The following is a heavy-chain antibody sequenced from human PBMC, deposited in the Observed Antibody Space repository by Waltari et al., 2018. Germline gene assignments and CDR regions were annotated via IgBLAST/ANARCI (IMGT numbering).Heavy chain of an antibody. Sequence: IGGVRRAQGKGMEWVANIEEYGSAKNYVDSVKGRFTISRDNAKNSLYLQMNSLRAEDTAIYYCATSPLDIWGQGTTVTVSS. J-gene: IGHJ3*02. CDR3: ATSPLDI. CDR2: IEEYGSAK. V-gene: IGHV3-7*01.